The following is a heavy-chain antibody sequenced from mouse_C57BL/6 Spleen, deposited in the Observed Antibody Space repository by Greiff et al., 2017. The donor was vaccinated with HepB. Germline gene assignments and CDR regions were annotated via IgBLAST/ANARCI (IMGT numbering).Heavy chain of an antibody. CDR3: ARGDDGYLFRY. V-gene: IGHV1-81*01. D-gene: IGHD2-3*01. J-gene: IGHJ2*01. Sequence: LEESGAELARPGASVKLSCKASGYTFTSYGISWVKQRTGQGLEWIGEIYPRSGNTYYNEKFKGKATLTADKSSSTAYMELRSLTSEDSAVYFCARGDDGYLFRYWGQGTTLTVSS. CDR1: GYTFTSYG. CDR2: IYPRSGNT.